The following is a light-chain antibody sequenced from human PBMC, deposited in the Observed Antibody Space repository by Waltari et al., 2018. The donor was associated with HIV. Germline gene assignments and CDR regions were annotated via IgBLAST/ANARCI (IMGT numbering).Light chain of an antibody. J-gene: IGKJ1*01. CDR2: KAS. Sequence: DIQMTQYPSTLSASVGDRVTITCRASQRINSWLAWYQQKPGKAPKLLIYKASSLESGVPSRFSGSGSGTEFTLTISSLQPDDFATYYCQQYNSYTWTFGQGTKVEI. CDR3: QQYNSYTWT. V-gene: IGKV1-5*03. CDR1: QRINSW.